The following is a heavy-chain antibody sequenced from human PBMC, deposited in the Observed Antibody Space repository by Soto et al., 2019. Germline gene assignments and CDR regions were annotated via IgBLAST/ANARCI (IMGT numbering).Heavy chain of an antibody. D-gene: IGHD5-18*01. CDR1: GGTFSSYA. CDR2: IIPIFGTA. V-gene: IGHV1-69*13. Sequence: SVKVSCKASGGTFSSYAISWVRQAPGQGLEWMGWIIPIFGTANYAQKFQGRVTITADESTSTAYMELSSLRSEDTAVYYCARGDDDASREGYSYGLDAFDIWGQGTMVTVSS. CDR3: ARGDDDASREGYSYGLDAFDI. J-gene: IGHJ3*02.